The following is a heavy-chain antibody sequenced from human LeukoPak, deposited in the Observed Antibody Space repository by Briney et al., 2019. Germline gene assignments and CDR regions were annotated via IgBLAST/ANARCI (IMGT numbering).Heavy chain of an antibody. CDR1: GFIFSSYS. CDR3: ARAPDTAMDDY. J-gene: IGHJ4*02. D-gene: IGHD5-18*01. V-gene: IGHV3-21*01. Sequence: SGGSLRLSCAASGFIFSSYSMNWVRQAPGKGLEWVSSISSSTTYIYYADSVKGRFAISRDNAKNSLYLQMNSLRAEDTAVYYCARAPDTAMDDYWGQGTLVTVSS. CDR2: ISSSTTYI.